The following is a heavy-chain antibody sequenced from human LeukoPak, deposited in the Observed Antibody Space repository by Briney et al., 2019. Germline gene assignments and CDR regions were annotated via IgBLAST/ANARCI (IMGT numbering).Heavy chain of an antibody. CDR3: AKGVGYNYYYYGMDV. Sequence: PGGSLRLSCAASGFTFSSYAMTWVRQAPGKGLEWVSAIGGSGGSTYYADSVKGRFTISRDNSKNTLYLQMNSLRAEDTAVYYCAKGVGYNYYYYGMDVWGQGTTVTVSS. J-gene: IGHJ6*02. D-gene: IGHD2-2*02. CDR1: GFTFSSYA. V-gene: IGHV3-23*01. CDR2: IGGSGGST.